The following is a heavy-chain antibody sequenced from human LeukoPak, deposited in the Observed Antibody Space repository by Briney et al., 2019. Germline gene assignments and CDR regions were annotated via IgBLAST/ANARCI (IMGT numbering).Heavy chain of an antibody. Sequence: SETLSLTCTVSGGSIRRDYWSWIRQPPGKGLEWVGYISYSGSTSYNPSLESRVTISVDTSKNQFSLKLSSVTAADTAVYYCARYCSSTSCYTPEDAFDIWGQGTMVTVSS. V-gene: IGHV4-59*01. J-gene: IGHJ3*02. CDR3: ARYCSSTSCYTPEDAFDI. D-gene: IGHD2-2*02. CDR1: GGSIRRDY. CDR2: ISYSGST.